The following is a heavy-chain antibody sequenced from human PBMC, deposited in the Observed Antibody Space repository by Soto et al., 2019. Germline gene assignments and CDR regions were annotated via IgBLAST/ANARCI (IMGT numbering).Heavy chain of an antibody. CDR1: GFTFSSYA. Sequence: PGGCLRLSCAACGFTFSSYAMSCVRQAPGKGLEWVSAISGSGGSTYYADSVKGRFTISRDNSKNTLYLQMNSLRAEDTAVYYCAKQHVLGYSGYDIRFDPWGQGTLVTVSS. V-gene: IGHV3-23*01. CDR3: AKQHVLGYSGYDIRFDP. D-gene: IGHD5-12*01. CDR2: ISGSGGST. J-gene: IGHJ5*02.